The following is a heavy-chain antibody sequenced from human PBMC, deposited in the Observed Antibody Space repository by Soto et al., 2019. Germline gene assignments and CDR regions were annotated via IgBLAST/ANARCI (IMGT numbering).Heavy chain of an antibody. V-gene: IGHV4-4*07. D-gene: IGHD1-26*01. Sequence: QLHLQESGPGLVKPSETLSLTCTVSGGSISSYYWNWIRRPAGKGLEWIGRIHSSGYTNYNCSLRSRVTMSVDSSKSHISLKMTSVTAADTAVYYCAILGGPIDYWAQGTLVTVSS. J-gene: IGHJ4*02. CDR2: IHSSGYT. CDR1: GGSISSYY. CDR3: AILGGPIDY.